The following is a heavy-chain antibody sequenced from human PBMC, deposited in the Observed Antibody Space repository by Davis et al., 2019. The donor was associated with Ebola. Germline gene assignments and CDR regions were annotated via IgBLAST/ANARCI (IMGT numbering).Heavy chain of an antibody. Sequence: SETLSLTCAVSGGSISSSNWWSWVRQPPGKGLEWIGEIYHSGSTNYNPSLKSRVTISVDTSKNQFSLKLSSVTAADTAVYYCARFVVVVAAAGMDVWGKGTTVTVSS. CDR3: ARFVVVVAAAGMDV. J-gene: IGHJ6*04. CDR2: IYHSGST. CDR1: GGSISSSNW. D-gene: IGHD2-15*01. V-gene: IGHV4-4*02.